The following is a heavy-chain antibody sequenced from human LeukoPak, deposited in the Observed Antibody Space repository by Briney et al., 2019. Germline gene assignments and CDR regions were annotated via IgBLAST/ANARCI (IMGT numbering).Heavy chain of an antibody. D-gene: IGHD1-14*01. CDR2: IKQDGSAK. CDR1: GFIFSNYW. CDR3: ATSRTSDY. J-gene: IGHJ4*02. Sequence: GGSLRLSCAASGFIFSNYWMSWVRQAPGKGLEWVAIIKQDGSAKYYVDSVKGRFTISRDTAEKSLYLQINSLRAADTAVYYCATSRTSDYWGQGTLVTVSS. V-gene: IGHV3-7*03.